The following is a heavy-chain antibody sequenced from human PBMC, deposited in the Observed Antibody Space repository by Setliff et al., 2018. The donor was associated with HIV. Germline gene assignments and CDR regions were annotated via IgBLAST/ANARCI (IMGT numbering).Heavy chain of an antibody. CDR1: GGSFTSYT. D-gene: IGHD3-22*01. V-gene: IGHV1-69*04. J-gene: IGHJ5*02. Sequence: SVKVSCKASGGSFTSYTFSWVRQAPGQGLEWMGRIIPIVTIAHYAEQFVGRVTITADKSTSTTYMEVSSLRSEDTAVYYCVRERPGDHYESTGYQLADWFDPWGQGTLVTVSS. CDR2: IIPIVTIA. CDR3: VRERPGDHYESTGYQLADWFDP.